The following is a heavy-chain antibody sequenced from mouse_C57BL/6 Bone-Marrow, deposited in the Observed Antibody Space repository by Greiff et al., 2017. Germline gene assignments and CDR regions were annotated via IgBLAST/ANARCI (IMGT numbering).Heavy chain of an antibody. CDR1: GYSITSGYY. D-gene: IGHD3-3*01. V-gene: IGHV3-6*01. J-gene: IGHJ1*03. CDR3: ARGGTVRGYWYFDV. CDR2: ISYDGSN. Sequence: EVQRVESGPGLVKPSQSLSLTCSVTGYSITSGYYWNWIRQFPGNKLEWMGYISYDGSNNYNPSLKNRISITRDTSKNQFFLKLNSLTTEDTATYYCARGGTVRGYWYFDVWGTGTTVTVSS.